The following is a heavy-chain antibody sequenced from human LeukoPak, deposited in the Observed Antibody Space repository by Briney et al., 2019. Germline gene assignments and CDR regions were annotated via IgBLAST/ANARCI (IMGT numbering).Heavy chain of an antibody. CDR3: TRVLSGSGSYHPFEPYYAFDS. Sequence: KASETLSLTCTVSGGSISTYFWSWIRQPPGKGLEWIGYIYYSGSTNYNPSIKCRDTISGDTSKNQFSLKLSSVMAADTAVYYCTRVLSGSGSYHPFEPYYAFDSWGQVTMVTVS. J-gene: IGHJ3*02. D-gene: IGHD3-10*01. CDR2: IYYSGST. CDR1: GGSISTYF. V-gene: IGHV4-59*12.